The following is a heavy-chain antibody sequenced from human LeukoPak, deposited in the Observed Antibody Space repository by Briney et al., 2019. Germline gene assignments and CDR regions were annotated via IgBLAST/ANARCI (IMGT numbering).Heavy chain of an antibody. Sequence: GGSLRLSCAASGFTFSSYSMNWVRQAPGKGLEWVSAITGGGGNTYYADTVKGRFTISRDNSKNTVFLQMNSLRAEDTAVYYCAKWGDYDVLTGYYVSDYWGQGTLVTVSS. CDR1: GFTFSSYS. J-gene: IGHJ4*02. CDR3: AKWGDYDVLTGYYVSDY. D-gene: IGHD3-9*01. CDR2: ITGGGGNT. V-gene: IGHV3-23*01.